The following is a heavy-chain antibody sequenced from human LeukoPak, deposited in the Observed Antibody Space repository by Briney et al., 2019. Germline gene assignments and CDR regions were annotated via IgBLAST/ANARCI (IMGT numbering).Heavy chain of an antibody. CDR1: GYSISTGYY. J-gene: IGHJ6*03. Sequence: KPSETLSLTCTVSGYSISTGYYWDWIRQPPGKGLEWIGTFYHGGSTYYNPSLKSRVTISVDTSKNQFSLNLTSVTAADTAVYYCARDSSGWYWDYYYMDVWGKGTTVTVSS. CDR2: FYHGGST. D-gene: IGHD6-19*01. CDR3: ARDSSGWYWDYYYMDV. V-gene: IGHV4-38-2*02.